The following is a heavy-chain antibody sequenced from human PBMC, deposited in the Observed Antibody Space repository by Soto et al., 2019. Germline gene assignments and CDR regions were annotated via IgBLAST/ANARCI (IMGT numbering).Heavy chain of an antibody. D-gene: IGHD5-12*01. CDR1: GFTFSSYG. CDR3: AREGGDGYNYRYYFDY. V-gene: IGHV3-33*01. CDR2: IWYDGSNK. J-gene: IGHJ4*02. Sequence: GGSLRLSCAASGFTFSSYGMHWVRQAPGKGLEWVAVIWYDGSNKYYADSVKGRFTISRDNSKNTLYLQMNSLRAEETAVYYCAREGGDGYNYRYYFDYWGQGTLVTVSS.